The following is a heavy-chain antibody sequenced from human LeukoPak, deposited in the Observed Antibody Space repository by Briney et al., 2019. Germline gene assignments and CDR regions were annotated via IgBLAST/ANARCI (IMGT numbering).Heavy chain of an antibody. D-gene: IGHD6-19*01. CDR1: GFTFSSYA. J-gene: IGHJ4*02. V-gene: IGHV3-23*01. Sequence: PGGSLRLSCAASGFTFSSYAMSWVRQAPGKGLEWVSAISGSGGRTYYADSVKGRFTISRDNSKNTLYLQMNSLRAEDTAVYYCAKAEAVAGYPGPIDYWGQGTLVTVSS. CDR2: ISGSGGRT. CDR3: AKAEAVAGYPGPIDY.